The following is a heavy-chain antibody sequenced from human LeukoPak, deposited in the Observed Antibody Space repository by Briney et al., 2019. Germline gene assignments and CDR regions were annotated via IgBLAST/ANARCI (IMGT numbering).Heavy chain of an antibody. CDR3: ARVDSVLLWFGELLNYFDY. D-gene: IGHD3-10*01. Sequence: PGGSLRLSCAASGFTFSSYWMSWVRQAPGKGLEWVANIKQDGSEKYYVDSVKGRFTISRDNAKNSLYLQMNSLRAEDTAVYYCARVDSVLLWFGELLNYFDYWGQGTLVTVSS. J-gene: IGHJ4*02. V-gene: IGHV3-7*01. CDR1: GFTFSSYW. CDR2: IKQDGSEK.